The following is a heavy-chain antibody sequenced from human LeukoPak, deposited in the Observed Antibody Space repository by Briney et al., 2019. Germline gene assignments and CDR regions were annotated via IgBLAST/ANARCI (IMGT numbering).Heavy chain of an antibody. V-gene: IGHV3-33*01. CDR2: IWCDGSNK. CDR3: ARDSRPRGGSCFDH. J-gene: IGHJ4*02. CDR1: GFSFSAYG. D-gene: IGHD2-15*01. Sequence: GGSLRLSCAASGFSFSAYGMHWVRQAPGKGLEWVAGIWCDGSNKYYADAVKGRFTISRDDAINSVYLQMNNLTAEDTAVYYCARDSRPRGGSCFDHWGQGALVIVSS.